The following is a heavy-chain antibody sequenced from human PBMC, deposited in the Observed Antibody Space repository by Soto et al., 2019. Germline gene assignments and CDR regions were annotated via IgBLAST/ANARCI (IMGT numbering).Heavy chain of an antibody. CDR2: INAGNGNT. V-gene: IGHV1-3*01. Sequence: ASVKVSCKASGYTFTSYAMHWVRQAPGQRLEWMGWINAGNGNTKYSQKFQGRVTITRDTSASTAYMELSSLRSEDTAVYYCAREWTYYDFWSGYSYFDYWGQGTLVTVSS. D-gene: IGHD3-3*01. CDR1: GYTFTSYA. CDR3: AREWTYYDFWSGYSYFDY. J-gene: IGHJ4*02.